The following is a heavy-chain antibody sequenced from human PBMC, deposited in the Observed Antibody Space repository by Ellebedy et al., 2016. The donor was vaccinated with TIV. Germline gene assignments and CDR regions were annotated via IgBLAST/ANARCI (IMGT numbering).Heavy chain of an antibody. Sequence: AASVKVSCKASGYTFTGYYMHWVRQAPGQGLEWMGIINPSGGSTSYAQKFQGRVTLTRDTSTSTVYMELSSLRSEDTAVYYCARYLEDGQRDYWGQGTLVTVSS. CDR2: INPSGGST. D-gene: IGHD5-24*01. CDR3: ARYLEDGQRDY. CDR1: GYTFTGYY. J-gene: IGHJ4*02. V-gene: IGHV1-46*01.